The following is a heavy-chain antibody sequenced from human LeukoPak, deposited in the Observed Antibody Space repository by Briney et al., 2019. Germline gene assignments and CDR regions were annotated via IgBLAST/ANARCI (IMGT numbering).Heavy chain of an antibody. CDR2: IQYDGNKK. CDR3: ATWAATILGTDY. CDR1: GFTFSGCG. J-gene: IGHJ4*02. Sequence: GGSLRLSCAASGFTFSGCGMYWVRQAPGKGLEWVAFIQYDGNKKDYADSVKGRFTISRDNSKNTLYPQMNSLRAEDTAVYYCATWAATILGTDYWGQGTLVTVSS. V-gene: IGHV3-30*02. D-gene: IGHD3-3*01.